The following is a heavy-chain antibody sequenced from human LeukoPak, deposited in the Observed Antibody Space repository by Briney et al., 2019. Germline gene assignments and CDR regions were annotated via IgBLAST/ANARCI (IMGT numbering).Heavy chain of an antibody. CDR2: IYYSGST. V-gene: IGHV4-31*03. Sequence: SQTLSLTCTVSGGSISSGGYYWSWIRQHPGKGLEWIGYIYYSGSTYYNPSLKSRVTISVDTSKNQFSLKLSSVTSADTAVYYWGSAPHYYFLPGYNDYWGQGPLVPVPS. CDR1: GGSISSGGYY. D-gene: IGHD3-3*01. CDR3: GSAPHYYFLPGYNDY. J-gene: IGHJ4*02.